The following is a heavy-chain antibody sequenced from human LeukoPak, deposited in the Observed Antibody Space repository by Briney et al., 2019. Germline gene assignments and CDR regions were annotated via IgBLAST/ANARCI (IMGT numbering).Heavy chain of an antibody. D-gene: IGHD3-10*01. J-gene: IGHJ5*02. V-gene: IGHV1-2*02. CDR2: INPNSGGT. CDR3: ARDRGMVRGVINWFDP. Sequence: ASVKVSCKASGYTFTGYYMHWVRQAPGQGLEWTGWINPNSGGTNYAQKFQGRVTMTRDTSISTAYMDLTRLRSDDTAVYYCARDRGMVRGVINWFDPWGQGTLVTVSS. CDR1: GYTFTGYY.